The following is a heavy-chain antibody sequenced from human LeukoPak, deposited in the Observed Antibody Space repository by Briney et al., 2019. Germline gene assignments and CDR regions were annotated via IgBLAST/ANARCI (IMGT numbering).Heavy chain of an antibody. CDR3: TSGWSAAFDN. J-gene: IGHJ4*02. Sequence: GGSLRLSCAVSGIPFSSYWMDWVRQAPGKGLGWVAIINPDGSVINHADSVKGRFSISRDNARNSLFLQMNSLRAEDTAVYYRTSGWSAAFDNWGQGTLVSVSS. D-gene: IGHD6-19*01. CDR1: GIPFSSYW. CDR2: INPDGSVI. V-gene: IGHV3-7*01.